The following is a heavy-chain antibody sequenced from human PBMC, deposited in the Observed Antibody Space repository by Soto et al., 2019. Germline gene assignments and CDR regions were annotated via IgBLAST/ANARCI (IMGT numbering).Heavy chain of an antibody. CDR3: ASVPDY. CDR1: GGSISSGGYS. J-gene: IGHJ4*02. Sequence: QLQLQESGSGLVKPSQTLSLTCAVSGGSISSGGYSWSWIRQPPGQGLEWIAYIYHSVSTYYTPSLERRGTISVDRSKNQFSLKLSYVTAADTAVYYCASVPDYLGQGTLVPVSS. V-gene: IGHV4-30-2*01. CDR2: IYHSVST.